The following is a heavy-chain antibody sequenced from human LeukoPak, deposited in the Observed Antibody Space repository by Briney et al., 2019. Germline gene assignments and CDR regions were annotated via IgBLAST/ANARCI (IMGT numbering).Heavy chain of an antibody. Sequence: GGSLRLSCAASGFTFSSYGMSWVRQAPGKGLEWVSAISGSGGSTDYADSVKGRFTISRDNSKNTLYLQMNSLRAEDTAVYYCAKYPKQWLGPGRSDHFDYWGQGTLVTVSS. CDR1: GFTFSSYG. CDR3: AKYPKQWLGPGRSDHFDY. J-gene: IGHJ4*02. V-gene: IGHV3-23*01. D-gene: IGHD6-19*01. CDR2: ISGSGGST.